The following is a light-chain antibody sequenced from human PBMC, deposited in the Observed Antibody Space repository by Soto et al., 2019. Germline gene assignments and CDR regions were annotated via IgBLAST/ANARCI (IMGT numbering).Light chain of an antibody. V-gene: IGKV1-5*01. CDR3: QQYNSGT. Sequence: DIQMTQSPSTLSASVGDRVTITCRASQSISSWLAWYQQKPGKAPKLLIYDASSLESGVPSRFSGSGSGTEFTLTISSLRPDDFATYYCQQYNSGTFGQGAKVDIK. CDR2: DAS. J-gene: IGKJ1*01. CDR1: QSISSW.